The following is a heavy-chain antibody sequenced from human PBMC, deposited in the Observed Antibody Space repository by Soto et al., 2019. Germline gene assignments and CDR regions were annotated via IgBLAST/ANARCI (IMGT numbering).Heavy chain of an antibody. J-gene: IGHJ4*02. D-gene: IGHD6-19*01. Sequence: SVKVSCRASGGTFSSYPLSWVRQAPGQGLEWMGGIIPIFGTTKYAQKFQGRVTIIADESTTTAYMELSSLRSEDTAVYYCAMIDYSSGSDYWGQGTLVTVSS. CDR2: IIPIFGTT. CDR3: AMIDYSSGSDY. V-gene: IGHV1-69*13. CDR1: GGTFSSYP.